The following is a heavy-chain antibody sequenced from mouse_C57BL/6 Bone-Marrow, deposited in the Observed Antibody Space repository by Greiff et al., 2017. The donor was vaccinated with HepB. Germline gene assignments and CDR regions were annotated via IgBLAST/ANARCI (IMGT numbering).Heavy chain of an antibody. D-gene: IGHD3-2*02. Sequence: QVHVKQSGPELVKPGASVKISCKASGYAFSSSWMNWVKQRPGKGLEWIGRIYPGDGDTNYNGKFKGKATLTADKSSSTAYMQLSSLTSEDSAVYFCARSSSGPAWFAYWGQGTLVTVSA. V-gene: IGHV1-82*01. CDR3: ARSSSGPAWFAY. J-gene: IGHJ3*01. CDR2: IYPGDGDT. CDR1: GYAFSSSW.